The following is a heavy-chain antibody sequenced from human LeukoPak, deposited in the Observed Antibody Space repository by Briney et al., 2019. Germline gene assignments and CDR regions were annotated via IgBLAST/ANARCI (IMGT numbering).Heavy chain of an antibody. V-gene: IGHV4-59*01. CDR3: ARGQLAGRGYSYGYPPFDY. CDR2: IYYSGST. D-gene: IGHD5-18*01. Sequence: SETLSLTCTVSGGSISSYYWSWIRQPPGKGLEWIGYIYYSGSTKYNPSLRSRVTISVDTSKNQFSLKLSSVTAADTAVYYCARGQLAGRGYSYGYPPFDYWGQGTLVTVSS. CDR1: GGSISSYY. J-gene: IGHJ4*02.